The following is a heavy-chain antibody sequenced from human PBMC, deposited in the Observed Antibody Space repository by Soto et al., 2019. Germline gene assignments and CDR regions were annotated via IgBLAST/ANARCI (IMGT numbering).Heavy chain of an antibody. Sequence: GESLKISCKGSGNSFTTYWIGWVRQKPGKGLEWVGIIYPTDSDTRYSPSFQGQVTISVDKSIATAYLQWSSLKASDTAMYYCARETKFGGDVVAFDYWVQGTLVTVSS. D-gene: IGHD3-16*01. V-gene: IGHV5-51*01. J-gene: IGHJ4*02. CDR3: ARETKFGGDVVAFDY. CDR2: IYPTDSDT. CDR1: GNSFTTYW.